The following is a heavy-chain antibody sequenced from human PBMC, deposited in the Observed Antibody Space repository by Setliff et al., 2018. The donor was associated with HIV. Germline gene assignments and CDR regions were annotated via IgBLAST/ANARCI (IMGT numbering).Heavy chain of an antibody. D-gene: IGHD2-15*01. CDR3: ARAVCPSPNCYSLFNY. CDR2: VSRGGST. CDR1: DGSFSGYS. V-gene: IGHV4-34*01. Sequence: SETLSLTCGVDDGSFSGYSWSWIRQSPGKGLEWIGEVSRGGSTTYNPSLTGRVSVSVDTSKSQFSLKLTNVTAADAAVYYCARAVCPSPNCYSLFNYWGHGSLVTVSS. J-gene: IGHJ4*01.